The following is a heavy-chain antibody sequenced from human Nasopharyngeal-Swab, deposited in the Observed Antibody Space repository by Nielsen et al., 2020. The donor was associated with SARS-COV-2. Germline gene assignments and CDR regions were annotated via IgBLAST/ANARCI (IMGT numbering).Heavy chain of an antibody. CDR1: GFTVSSNY. CDR2: IYSGGST. V-gene: IGHV3-53*01. J-gene: IGHJ5*02. CDR3: AITSRS. Sequence: GESLKISCEASGFTVSSNYMSWVRQAPGKGLEWVSVIYSGGSTYYADSVKGRFTISRDNSKNTLYLQMNSLRAEDTAVYYCAITSRSWGQGTLVTVSS.